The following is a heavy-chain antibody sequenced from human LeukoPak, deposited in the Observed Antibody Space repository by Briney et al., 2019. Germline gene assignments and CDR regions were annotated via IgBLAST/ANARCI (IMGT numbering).Heavy chain of an antibody. D-gene: IGHD1-26*01. CDR3: AKGWSYYFDY. V-gene: IGHV3-30*02. CDR1: GFTFSSYG. CDR2: IRYDGSNK. Sequence: GGSLRLSSAASGFTFSSYGMHWVRQAPGKGLEWAAFIRYDGSNKYYADSVKGRFTISRDNSKNTLYLQMNSLRAEDTAVYYCAKGWSYYFDYWGQGTLVTVSS. J-gene: IGHJ4*02.